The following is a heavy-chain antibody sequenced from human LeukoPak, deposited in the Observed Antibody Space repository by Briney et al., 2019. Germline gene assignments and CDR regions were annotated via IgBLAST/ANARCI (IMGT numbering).Heavy chain of an antibody. V-gene: IGHV3-21*04. CDR1: GFTFSSYS. CDR2: ISSSSSYI. CDR3: AKTPARYYFDY. Sequence: PGGSLRLSCAASGFTFSSYSMNWVRQAPGKGLEGVSSISSSSSYIYYADSVKGRFTISRDNAKNSLYLQMNSLRAEDTAVYYCAKTPARYYFDYWGQGTLVTVSS. D-gene: IGHD3-10*01. J-gene: IGHJ4*02.